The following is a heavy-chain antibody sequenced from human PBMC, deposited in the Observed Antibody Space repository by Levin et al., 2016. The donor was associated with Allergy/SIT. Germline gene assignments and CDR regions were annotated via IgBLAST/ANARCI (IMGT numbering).Heavy chain of an antibody. Sequence: WVRQAPGQGLEWMGWINPDSGSTNLAQNFQGRVTMTRDTSISTAYMELSRLRSDDTAIYYCARDGGVVGGFLFHYGLDVWGQGTTVTVSS. CDR2: INPDSGST. D-gene: IGHD3-16*01. CDR3: ARDGGVVGGFLFHYGLDV. J-gene: IGHJ6*02. V-gene: IGHV1-2*02.